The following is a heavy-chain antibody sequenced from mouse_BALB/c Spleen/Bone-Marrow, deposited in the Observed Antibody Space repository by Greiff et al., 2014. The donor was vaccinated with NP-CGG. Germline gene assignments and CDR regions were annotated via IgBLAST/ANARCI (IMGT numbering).Heavy chain of an antibody. CDR3: AIYYYGSSGFAY. D-gene: IGHD1-1*01. J-gene: IGHJ3*01. CDR1: GFNIKDTY. Sequence: EVQLQQSGAELVKPGASVKLSCTASGFNIKDTYMHWVKQRPEQGLEWIGRIDPANGNTKYDPKFQGKATITADTSSNTAYLQLSXXXXEDXAVYYCAIYYYGSSGFAYWGQGTLVTVSA. CDR2: IDPANGNT. V-gene: IGHV14-3*02.